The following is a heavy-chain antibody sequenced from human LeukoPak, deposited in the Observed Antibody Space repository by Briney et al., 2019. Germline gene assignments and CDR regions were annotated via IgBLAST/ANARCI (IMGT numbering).Heavy chain of an antibody. CDR1: GGSFSGYY. V-gene: IGHV4-34*01. CDR3: ARGVVVVPAAYNYYYYMDV. CDR2: INHSGFT. Sequence: PSETLSLTCAVYGGSFSGYYWSWIRQPPGKGLEWIGEINHSGFTNYNPSLKSRVTMSIDTSKNQFSLKLSSVTAADTAVHYCARGVVVVPAAYNYYYYMDVWGEGTTVTVSS. J-gene: IGHJ6*03. D-gene: IGHD2-2*01.